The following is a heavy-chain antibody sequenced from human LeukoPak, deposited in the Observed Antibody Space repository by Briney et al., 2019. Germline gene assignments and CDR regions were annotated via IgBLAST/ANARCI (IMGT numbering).Heavy chain of an antibody. CDR3: ARGSARYCSGGSCYG. Sequence: SETLSLTCTVSSGSISTYYWSWIRQPAGKGLEWIGRIYTGGSTNYNPSLESRVTMSINTPENHFSLRLSSVTAADTAVYYCARGSARYCSGGSCYGWGQGTLVTVSS. D-gene: IGHD2-15*01. V-gene: IGHV4-4*07. J-gene: IGHJ4*02. CDR1: SGSISTYY. CDR2: IYTGGST.